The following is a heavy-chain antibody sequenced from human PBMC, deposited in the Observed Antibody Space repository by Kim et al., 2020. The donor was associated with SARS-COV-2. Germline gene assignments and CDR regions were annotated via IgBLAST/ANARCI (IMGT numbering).Heavy chain of an antibody. Sequence: SETLSLTCTVSGGSISSSSYYWGWIRQPPGKGLEWIGSIYYSGSTYYNPSLKSRVTISVDTSKNQFSLKLSSVTAADTAVYYCARHRLLAAAGTFDYWG. J-gene: IGHJ4*01. CDR1: GGSISSSSYY. V-gene: IGHV4-39*01. CDR3: ARHRLLAAAGTFDY. CDR2: IYYSGST. D-gene: IGHD6-13*01.